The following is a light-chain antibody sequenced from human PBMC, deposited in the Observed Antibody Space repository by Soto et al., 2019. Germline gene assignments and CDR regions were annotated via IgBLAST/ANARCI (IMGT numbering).Light chain of an antibody. CDR3: QQYNLYPWT. Sequence: DIQMTQSPATLSASVGDRVTITCRASQTISSRLAWYQQKPGKAPKPLIYKASSLESGVPSRCSGSGSGTEFNLTSSSLQPDDFTPYYCQQYNLYPWTFGQGTKVEIK. V-gene: IGKV1-5*03. CDR1: QTISSR. CDR2: KAS. J-gene: IGKJ1*01.